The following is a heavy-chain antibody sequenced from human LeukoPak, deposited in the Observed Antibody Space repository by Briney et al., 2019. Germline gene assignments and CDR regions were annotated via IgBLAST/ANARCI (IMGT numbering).Heavy chain of an antibody. CDR3: ARHYGAAGDFDY. Sequence: GESLKISCKGSGYSFTSYWISWVRQMPGKGLGWMGRIDPSDSYTNYSPSFEGHVTISADKSISTAYLQWSSLKASDITTYYCARHYGAAGDFDYWGQGTLVTVSS. D-gene: IGHD6-13*01. V-gene: IGHV5-10-1*01. J-gene: IGHJ4*02. CDR2: IDPSDSYT. CDR1: GYSFTSYW.